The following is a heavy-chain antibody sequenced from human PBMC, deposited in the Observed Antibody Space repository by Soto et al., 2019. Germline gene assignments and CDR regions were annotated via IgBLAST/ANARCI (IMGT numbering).Heavy chain of an antibody. CDR2: INHSGST. CDR3: AGGIAARPLGY. V-gene: IGHV4-34*01. J-gene: IGHJ4*02. Sequence: SETLSLTCAVYGGSFSNYYWSWIRQPPGKGLEWIGEINHSGSTNYNPSLKSRVTISVDTSKNQFSLKLSSVTAADTAVYYCAGGIAARPLGYWGQGTLVTVSS. CDR1: GGSFSNYY. D-gene: IGHD6-6*01.